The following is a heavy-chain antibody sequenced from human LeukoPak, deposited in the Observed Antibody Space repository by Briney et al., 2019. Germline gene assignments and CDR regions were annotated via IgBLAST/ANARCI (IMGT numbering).Heavy chain of an antibody. V-gene: IGHV4-39*01. D-gene: IGHD3-16*02. CDR3: ARAKYPGELSH. CDR1: GGSISSSSYY. J-gene: IGHJ4*02. CDR2: IYYSGST. Sequence: PSETLSLTCTVSGGSISSSSYYWGWIRQPPGKGLEWIGSIYYSGSTYYNPSLKSRVTIAVDTSKNQFSLKLSSVTAADTSVYFCARAKYPGELSHWGQGTLVTVSS.